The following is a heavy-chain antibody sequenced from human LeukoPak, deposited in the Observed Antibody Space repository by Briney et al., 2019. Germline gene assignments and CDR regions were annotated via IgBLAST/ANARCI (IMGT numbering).Heavy chain of an antibody. J-gene: IGHJ6*03. CDR2: IIPIFGTV. CDR3: ARGYSSSSIYYYYYMDV. CDR1: GYTFTSYG. V-gene: IGHV1-69*05. D-gene: IGHD6-6*01. Sequence: GASVKVSCKASGYTFTSYGISWVRQAPGQGLEWMGGIIPIFGTVNYAQKFQGRVTITTDESTSTAYMELSSLRSEDTAVYYCARGYSSSSIYYYYYMDVWGKGTTVTVSS.